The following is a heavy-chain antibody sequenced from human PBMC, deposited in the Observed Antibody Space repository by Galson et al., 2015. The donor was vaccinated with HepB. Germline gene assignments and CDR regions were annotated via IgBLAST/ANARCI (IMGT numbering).Heavy chain of an antibody. J-gene: IGHJ4*02. CDR3: AKEVAGNGEFDY. V-gene: IGHV3-23*01. CDR1: GFTFGNYA. Sequence: SLRLSCAASGFTFGNYAMSWVRQAPGKGLEWVSGISGSGGSTYYADSVEGRLTISRDNSKNTLYLQMNSLRAEDTAVYYCAKEVAGNGEFDYWGQGTLVTVSS. CDR2: ISGSGGST. D-gene: IGHD6-19*01.